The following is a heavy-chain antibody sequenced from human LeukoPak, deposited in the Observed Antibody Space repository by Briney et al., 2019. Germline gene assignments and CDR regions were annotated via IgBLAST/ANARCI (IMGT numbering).Heavy chain of an antibody. V-gene: IGHV4-59*04. CDR1: GGSISSYY. CDR2: ISHGGTT. CDR3: AKFGSTSGRGFDP. Sequence: SETLSLTCTVSGGSISSYYWSWIRQPPGKGLEWIGTISHGGTTYYNPSLKSRVTISIDTSKSQFSLKLTSVSAADTAVYYCAKFGSTSGRGFDPWGQGTLVTVSS. D-gene: IGHD2-2*01. J-gene: IGHJ5*02.